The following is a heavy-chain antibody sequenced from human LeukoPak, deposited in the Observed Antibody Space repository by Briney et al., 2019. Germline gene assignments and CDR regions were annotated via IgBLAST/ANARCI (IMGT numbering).Heavy chain of an antibody. V-gene: IGHV3-53*01. CDR2: IYSGGST. CDR3: VQFRPGTFHFDY. J-gene: IGHJ4*02. CDR1: GFTVSSNY. Sequence: GGSLRLSCAASGFTVSSNYMSWVRQAPGKGLEWVSVIYSGGSTYYADSVKGRFTISRDNSKNTLYLQMNSLRAEDTAVYYCVQFRPGTFHFDYWGQGTQVTVSS. D-gene: IGHD6-13*01.